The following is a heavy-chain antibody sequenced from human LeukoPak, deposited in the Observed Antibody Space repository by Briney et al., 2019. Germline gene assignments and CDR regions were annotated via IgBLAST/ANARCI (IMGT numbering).Heavy chain of an antibody. J-gene: IGHJ3*02. V-gene: IGHV4-39*02. CDR1: GGSISSNNYY. CDR3: ARDRGYSYGCDAFDI. CDR2: IHYSGST. D-gene: IGHD5-18*01. Sequence: SETLSLTCTVSGGSISSNNYYWGWIRQPPGMGLEWIGSIHYSGSTYYKPSLKSRVTMSVDTSKNQFSLRLSSVTAADTAVYYCARDRGYSYGCDAFDIWGQGTMVTVSS.